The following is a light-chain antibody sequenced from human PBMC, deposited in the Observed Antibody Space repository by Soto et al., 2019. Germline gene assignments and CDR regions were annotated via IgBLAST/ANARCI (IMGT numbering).Light chain of an antibody. Sequence: DIQMTQSPSTLSASVGDRVTITCRASQSISSWLAWYQQKPGKAPKLLIYKASSLESGVRSRFSGSGSGTEYKLTTSSLQPDDFAIYNCQQYNSYPWTFGQGTKVQIK. V-gene: IGKV1-5*03. CDR3: QQYNSYPWT. CDR2: KAS. CDR1: QSISSW. J-gene: IGKJ1*01.